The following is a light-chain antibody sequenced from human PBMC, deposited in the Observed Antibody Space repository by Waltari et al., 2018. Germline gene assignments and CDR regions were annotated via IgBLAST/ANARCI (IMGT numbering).Light chain of an antibody. CDR1: TSDIGTYNF. V-gene: IGLV2-14*03. J-gene: IGLJ3*02. CDR2: DVN. CDR3: ASYTTSYTWV. Sequence: QSALTQPASVSGSPGQSLTISCAGTTSDIGTYNFVAWYQQLPGKVPKLIFYDVNKRPSGVSNRFSCSKSGNTASLTISGLLAEDEADYYCASYTTSYTWVFGGGTRLAVL.